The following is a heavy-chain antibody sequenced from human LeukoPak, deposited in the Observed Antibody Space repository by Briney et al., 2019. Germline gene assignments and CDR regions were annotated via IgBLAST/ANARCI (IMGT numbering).Heavy chain of an antibody. CDR3: ARAHPSGMDV. CDR1: GYTFTDYY. J-gene: IGHJ6*02. CDR2: IDPNSGGT. V-gene: IGHV1-2*02. Sequence: ASVKVSCKASGYTFTDYYMHWVRQAPGQGLEWMGWIDPNSGGTNYVQKFQGRVTMTRDTSISTAYMELSRLRAEDTAVYYCARAHPSGMDVWGQGTTVTVSS.